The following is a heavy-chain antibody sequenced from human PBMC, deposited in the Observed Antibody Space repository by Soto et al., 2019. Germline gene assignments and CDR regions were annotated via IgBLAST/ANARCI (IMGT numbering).Heavy chain of an antibody. Sequence: QVQLQESGPGLVKPSETLSLTCTVSSGSMSSHKWSWIRQPPGKGLVWIGYIDYGGGTSYNPSLRSRFTMAVDTSTKKFTLRLTSVTAADTAVYYCVRQGFGVLHGLVDVWGQGTTITVSS. CDR3: VRQGFGVLHGLVDV. J-gene: IGHJ6*02. CDR2: IDYGGGT. CDR1: SGSMSSHK. D-gene: IGHD3-10*01. V-gene: IGHV4-59*08.